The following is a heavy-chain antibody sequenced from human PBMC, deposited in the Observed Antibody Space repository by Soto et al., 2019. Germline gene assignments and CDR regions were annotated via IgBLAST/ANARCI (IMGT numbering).Heavy chain of an antibody. J-gene: IGHJ4*02. CDR1: GYTFTGYY. CDR2: INPNSGGT. Sequence: ASVKVSCKASGYTFTGYYMHWVRQAPGQGLEWMGWINPNSGGTNYAQKFQGRVTMTRDTSISTAYMELSRLRSDDTAVYYCARELILGAGNEFDYWGQGTLVTVSS. CDR3: ARELILGAGNEFDY. D-gene: IGHD6-19*01. V-gene: IGHV1-2*02.